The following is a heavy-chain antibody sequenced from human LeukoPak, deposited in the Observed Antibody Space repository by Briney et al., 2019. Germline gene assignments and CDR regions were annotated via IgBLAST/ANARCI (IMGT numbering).Heavy chain of an antibody. D-gene: IGHD2-2*01. V-gene: IGHV3-7*01. CDR2: IKQDGTET. CDR3: GSTSSFSY. Sequence: GDSRRLFCAASGFAFSNYWMNWASQAAGKGREWVANIKQDGTETNYVDSVKGRFTISTDNAKNSWYLQMNSLRAENTALYYCGSTSSFSYWGQGTLGTVSS. J-gene: IGHJ4*02. CDR1: GFAFSNYW.